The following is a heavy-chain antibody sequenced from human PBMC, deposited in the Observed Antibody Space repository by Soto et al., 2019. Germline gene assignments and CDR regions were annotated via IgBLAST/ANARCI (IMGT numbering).Heavy chain of an antibody. Sequence: SETLSLTCTVSGGSISSYYWSWIRQPPGKGLEWIGYIYYSGSTNYNPSLKSRVTISVDTSKNQFSLKLSSVTAADTAVYYCARDYYDSSGYYIPFDYWGQGTLVTVSS. CDR2: IYYSGST. J-gene: IGHJ4*02. CDR3: ARDYYDSSGYYIPFDY. D-gene: IGHD3-22*01. V-gene: IGHV4-59*01. CDR1: GGSISSYY.